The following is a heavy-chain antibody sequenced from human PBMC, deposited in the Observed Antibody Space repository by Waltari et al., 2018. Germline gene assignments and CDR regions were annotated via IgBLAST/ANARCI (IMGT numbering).Heavy chain of an antibody. J-gene: IGHJ4*02. Sequence: EVQLVESGGGLVQPGGSLRLSCAASGFTFSSYWMHWVRQAQGKGLVGVSRINSDGSSASYADSVKGRFTISRYNAKNTLYLQMNSLRAEDTAVYYCARDRVDYGAGGYWGQGTLVTVSS. CDR2: INSDGSSA. CDR3: ARDRVDYGAGGY. CDR1: GFTFSSYW. V-gene: IGHV3-74*01. D-gene: IGHD3-16*01.